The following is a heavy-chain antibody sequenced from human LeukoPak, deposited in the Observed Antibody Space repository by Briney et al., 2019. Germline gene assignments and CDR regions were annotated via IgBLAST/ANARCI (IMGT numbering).Heavy chain of an antibody. CDR2: IYYSGST. D-gene: IGHD6-19*01. J-gene: IGHJ6*02. Sequence: SETLSLTCTVSGGSISSYYWSWIRQPPGKGLEWIGYIYYSGSTNYNPSLKSRVTISVDTSKNQFSLKLSSVTAADTAVCYCAGVIAVAGIRNYYYYGMDVWGQGTTVTVSS. V-gene: IGHV4-59*01. CDR1: GGSISSYY. CDR3: AGVIAVAGIRNYYYYGMDV.